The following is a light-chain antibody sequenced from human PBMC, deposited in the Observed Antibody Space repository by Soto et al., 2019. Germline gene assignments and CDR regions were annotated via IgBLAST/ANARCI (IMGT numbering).Light chain of an antibody. V-gene: IGKV3-20*01. CDR2: GAS. CDR3: QQCGSSSWT. Sequence: EIVLAQSPATLSLSPGERATLSFRASQSVSSYLAWYQQKPGQAPRLLIYGASSRATGIPDRFSGSGSGTDFTLTISRLEPEDFAVYYCQQCGSSSWTFGQGTKVDIK. CDR1: QSVSSY. J-gene: IGKJ1*01.